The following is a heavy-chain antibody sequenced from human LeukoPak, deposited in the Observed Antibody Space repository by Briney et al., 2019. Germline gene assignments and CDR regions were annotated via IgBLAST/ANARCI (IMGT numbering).Heavy chain of an antibody. Sequence: SETLSLTCTVSGGSISSSSYYWSWIRQPPGKGLEWIGYIYYSGSTNYNPSLKSRVTISVDTSKNQFSLKLSSVTAADTAVYYCARHAGIAVAGTRFPRQYYFDYWGQGTLVTVSS. CDR3: ARHAGIAVAGTRFPRQYYFDY. V-gene: IGHV4-61*05. CDR1: GGSISSSSYY. D-gene: IGHD6-19*01. J-gene: IGHJ4*02. CDR2: IYYSGST.